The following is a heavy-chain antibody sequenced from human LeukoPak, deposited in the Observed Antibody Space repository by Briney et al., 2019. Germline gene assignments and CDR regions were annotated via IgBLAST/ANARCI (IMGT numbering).Heavy chain of an antibody. CDR1: GSTFSINS. CDR3: ARDRGGWFDP. Sequence: GGSLRLSCAASGSTFSINSLNWVRQAPGKGLEWVSSISSSGSNTYYADSVKGRFTISRDNAKNSLYLQMNSLRAEDTAVYYCARDRGGWFDPWGQGTLVTVSS. CDR2: ISSSGSNT. D-gene: IGHD6-25*01. V-gene: IGHV3-21*01. J-gene: IGHJ5*02.